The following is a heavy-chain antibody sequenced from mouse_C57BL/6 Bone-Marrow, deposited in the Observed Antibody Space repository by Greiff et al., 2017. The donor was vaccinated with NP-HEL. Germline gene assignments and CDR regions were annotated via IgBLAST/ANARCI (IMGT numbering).Heavy chain of an antibody. D-gene: IGHD2-3*01. CDR3: ARESRWLLPFAY. CDR1: GYTFTSYG. J-gene: IGHJ3*01. CDR2: ISPRSGNT. V-gene: IGHV1-81*01. Sequence: QVQLQQSGAELARPGASVKLSCKASGYTFTSYGISWVKQRTGQGLEWIGEISPRSGNTYYNEKFKGKATLTADKSSSTAYMELRSLTSEDSAVYFCARESRWLLPFAYWGKGTLVTVSA.